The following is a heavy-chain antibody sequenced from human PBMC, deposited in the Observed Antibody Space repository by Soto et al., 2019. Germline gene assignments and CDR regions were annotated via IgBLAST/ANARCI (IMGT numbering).Heavy chain of an antibody. J-gene: IGHJ6*03. Sequence: GGSLRLSCAASGFTFSSYAMSWVRQAPGKGLEWVSAISGSGGSTYYADSVKGRFTISRDNSKNTLYLQMNSLRAEDTAVYYCAKLGYCSSTSCYANYYYMDVWGKGTTVTVSS. CDR2: ISGSGGST. CDR3: AKLGYCSSTSCYANYYYMDV. CDR1: GFTFSSYA. V-gene: IGHV3-23*01. D-gene: IGHD2-2*01.